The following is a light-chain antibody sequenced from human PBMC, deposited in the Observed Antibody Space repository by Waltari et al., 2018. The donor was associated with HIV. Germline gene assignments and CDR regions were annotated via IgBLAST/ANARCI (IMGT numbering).Light chain of an antibody. CDR1: SSNIGSNY. J-gene: IGLJ3*02. Sequence: QSVVTQPPSASGTPGQRVTISCSGSSSNIGSNYVYWYQQLPGTAPKLLIFRNNQRPSVVPDRFSGSKSGTSASLAISGLRSEDEANYYCAAWDDSLSGLVFGGGTKLTVL. CDR3: AAWDDSLSGLV. CDR2: RNN. V-gene: IGLV1-47*01.